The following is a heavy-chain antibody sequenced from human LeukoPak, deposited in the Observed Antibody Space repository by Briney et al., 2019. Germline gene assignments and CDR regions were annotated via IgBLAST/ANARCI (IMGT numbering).Heavy chain of an antibody. CDR1: GGSFNSYV. CDR3: TSEGVYSPDGSGYHRDAFDI. J-gene: IGHJ3*02. D-gene: IGHD3-22*01. V-gene: IGHV1-69*04. Sequence: SVKVSCKASGGSFNSYVITWVRQAPGQGLEWMGRIIPILNVANFAQKFQGRVTITADKSTNTAHMELSSLRSEDTAVYYCTSEGVYSPDGSGYHRDAFDIWGQGTVVTVSS. CDR2: IIPILNVA.